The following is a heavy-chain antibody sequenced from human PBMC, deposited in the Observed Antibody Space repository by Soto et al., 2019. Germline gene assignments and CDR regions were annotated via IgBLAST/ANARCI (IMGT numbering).Heavy chain of an antibody. J-gene: IGHJ6*02. CDR2: LIAVFGAP. CDR3: TRVLGYTFEPGKTRYYAMDV. D-gene: IGHD5-18*01. Sequence: QVQLVQSGAEVKKPGSSVTVSCKTSGGTFSKDAINWGRQAPGQGLQWMGLLIAVFGAPIYAQKFQGRIRITADESTSTAFVALSSLRSEDTAVYYCTRVLGYTFEPGKTRYYAMDVWGQGTTVSISS. V-gene: IGHV1-69*01. CDR1: GGTFSKDA.